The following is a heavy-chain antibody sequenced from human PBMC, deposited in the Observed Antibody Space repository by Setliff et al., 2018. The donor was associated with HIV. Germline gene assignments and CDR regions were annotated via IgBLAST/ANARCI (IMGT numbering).Heavy chain of an antibody. V-gene: IGHV4-39*01. CDR1: GGSISSTSYY. CDR2: IYYSGTT. D-gene: IGHD2-15*01. CDR3: ARRQMEVAAVDAFDI. Sequence: ASETLSLTCTVSGGSISSTSYYWGWIRQPPGKRLEWIGSIYYSGTTYSNPSLKSRVTISVDTSKNQFSLRLTSVTAADTAVYYCARRQMEVAAVDAFDIWGQGTMVTVSS. J-gene: IGHJ3*02.